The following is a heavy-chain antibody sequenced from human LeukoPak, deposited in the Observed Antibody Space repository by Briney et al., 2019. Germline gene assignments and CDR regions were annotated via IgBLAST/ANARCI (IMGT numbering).Heavy chain of an antibody. D-gene: IGHD1-26*01. Sequence: PGGSLRLSCAASGFTVSSNYMSWVRQAPGKGLEWVAIISYDGSNTNYADSVKGRFTISRDNSKNMLYLQMNSLTAEDTAVYYCAKEWPWEFFYYGMNVWGQGTTVTVS. CDR2: ISYDGSNT. J-gene: IGHJ6*02. CDR3: AKEWPWEFFYYGMNV. V-gene: IGHV3-30*18. CDR1: GFTVSSNY.